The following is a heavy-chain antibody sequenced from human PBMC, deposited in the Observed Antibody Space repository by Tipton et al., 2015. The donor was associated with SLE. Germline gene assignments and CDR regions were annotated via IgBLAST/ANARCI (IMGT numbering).Heavy chain of an antibody. V-gene: IGHV4-38-2*02. CDR2: IYRSGTA. J-gene: IGHJ3*02. CDR3: ARGDYCSSSRCYMGDALDI. Sequence: TLSLTCSVSSYSIYNGFYWGWIRQSPGKGLEWIGSIYRSGTAYYNPSLKSRVTMSVDTSKNQFSLKLTSVTAADTAVYYCARGDYCSSSRCYMGDALDIWGQGTMVTVSS. CDR1: SYSIYNGFY. D-gene: IGHD2-2*02.